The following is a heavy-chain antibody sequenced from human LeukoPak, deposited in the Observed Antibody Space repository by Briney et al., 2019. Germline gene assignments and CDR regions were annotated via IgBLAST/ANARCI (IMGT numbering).Heavy chain of an antibody. Sequence: SETLSLTCTVSGGSIRNYYWSWIRQPPGKGLEWIGYIYYSGSTNYNPSLKSRVTISVDTSKNQFSLKLSSVTAADTAVYYCARETSQKGAHYMDVWGKGTTVTISS. J-gene: IGHJ6*03. CDR2: IYYSGST. V-gene: IGHV4-59*01. CDR3: ARETSQKGAHYMDV. D-gene: IGHD3-16*01. CDR1: GGSIRNYY.